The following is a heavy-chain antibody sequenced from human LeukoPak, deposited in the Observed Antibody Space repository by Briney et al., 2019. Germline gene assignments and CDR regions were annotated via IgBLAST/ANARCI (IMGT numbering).Heavy chain of an antibody. CDR2: ISSSSSYI. CDR1: GFTFSSYS. J-gene: IGHJ5*02. CDR3: ARGSSTLSRNWFDP. D-gene: IGHD2-2*01. Sequence: GGSLRLSCAASGFTFSSYSMNWVRQAPGKGLEWVSSISSSSSYIYYVDSVKGRFTISRDNAKNSLYQQMNSLRAEDTAVYYCARGSSTLSRNWFDPWGQGTLVTVSS. V-gene: IGHV3-21*01.